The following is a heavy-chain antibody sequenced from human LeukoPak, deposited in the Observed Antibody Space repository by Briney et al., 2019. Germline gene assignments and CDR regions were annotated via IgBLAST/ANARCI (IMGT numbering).Heavy chain of an antibody. CDR3: AEGRDGYNLDY. CDR1: GFTFSSYA. J-gene: IGHJ4*02. Sequence: GGSLRLSCVASGFTFSSYAMTWVRQAPGKGLEWVSAIRGSGGSTYYADSVKGRFTISRDNSKNTLNLQMNSLRADDTAVYYCAEGRDGYNLDYWGQGTLVTVSS. CDR2: IRGSGGST. V-gene: IGHV3-23*01. D-gene: IGHD5-24*01.